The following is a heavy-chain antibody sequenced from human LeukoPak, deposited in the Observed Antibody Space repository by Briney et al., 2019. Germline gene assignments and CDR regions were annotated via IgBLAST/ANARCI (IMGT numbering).Heavy chain of an antibody. CDR1: GFTFSSYA. J-gene: IGHJ4*02. CDR3: AKVYVGVGATWFDY. CDR2: ISGSGGST. Sequence: GGSLRLSCEASGFTFSSYAMSWVRQAPGKGLEWVSAISGSGGSTYYADSVKGRFTISRDNSKNTLYLQMNSLRAEDTAVYYCAKVYVGVGATWFDYWGQGTLVTVSS. D-gene: IGHD1-26*01. V-gene: IGHV3-23*01.